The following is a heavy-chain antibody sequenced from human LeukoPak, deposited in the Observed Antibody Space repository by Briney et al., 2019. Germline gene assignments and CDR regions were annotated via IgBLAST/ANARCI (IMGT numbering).Heavy chain of an antibody. D-gene: IGHD5-24*01. V-gene: IGHV3-30-3*01. J-gene: IGHJ6*02. Sequence: GGSLRLSCAASGFTFSSYAMHWVRQAPGKGLEWVAVISYDGSNKYYADSVKGRFTISRDNSKNTLYLQMNSLRAEDTAVYYCAREGLWPQDYYYGMDVWGQGTTVTVSS. CDR3: AREGLWPQDYYYGMDV. CDR2: ISYDGSNK. CDR1: GFTFSSYA.